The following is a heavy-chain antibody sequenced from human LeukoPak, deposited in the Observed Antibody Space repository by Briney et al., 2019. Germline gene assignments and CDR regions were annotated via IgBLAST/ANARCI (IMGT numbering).Heavy chain of an antibody. CDR3: ARARGTEAIDS. V-gene: IGHV4-34*01. J-gene: IGHJ5*01. CDR1: GGSFSGYY. CDR2: INHSGAT. Sequence: PSETLSLTCAVYGGSFSGYYWNWIRQPPGKGLEWIGEINHSGATNYSPSLKSRVTMSVDTSKNQFSLKLNSVTAADTAVYYCARARGTEAIDSWGQGSLVTVSS. D-gene: IGHD1-14*01.